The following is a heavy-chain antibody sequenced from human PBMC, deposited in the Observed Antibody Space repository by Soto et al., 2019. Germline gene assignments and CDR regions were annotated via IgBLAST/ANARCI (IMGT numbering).Heavy chain of an antibody. D-gene: IGHD1-26*01. Sequence: PSETLSLTGEPPGSTISTYSSRSVLQPPGKGLEWIGYLYNAGSTIYNPSLKSRVTISVDTSKSQFSVKLSSVTAADTAVYYCASGKDRSDDFDFWGQGALVTVSS. V-gene: IGHV4-59*12. CDR3: ASGKDRSDDFDF. CDR1: GSTISTYS. CDR2: LYNAGST. J-gene: IGHJ4*02.